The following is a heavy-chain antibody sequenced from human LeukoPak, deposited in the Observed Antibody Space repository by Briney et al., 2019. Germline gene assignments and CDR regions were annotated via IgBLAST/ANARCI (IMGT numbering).Heavy chain of an antibody. D-gene: IGHD6-19*01. Sequence: SVKVSCKASGGTFSSYAISWVRQAPGQGLEWMGGIIPIFGTANYAQKFQGRVTITADESTSTAYMELSSLRSEDTAVYYCARGIAVAGTKFLDYWGQGTLVTVSS. CDR1: GGTFSSYA. CDR3: ARGIAVAGTKFLDY. CDR2: IIPIFGTA. V-gene: IGHV1-69*13. J-gene: IGHJ4*02.